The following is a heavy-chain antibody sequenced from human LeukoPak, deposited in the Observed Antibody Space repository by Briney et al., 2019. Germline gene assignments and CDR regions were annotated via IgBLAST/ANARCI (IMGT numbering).Heavy chain of an antibody. D-gene: IGHD5-24*01. V-gene: IGHV3-73*01. CDR3: TGWLQLEYFDY. J-gene: IGHJ4*02. CDR1: GFTFSGSA. Sequence: GGSLRLSCAASGFTFSGSAMHWVRQASGKGLEWVGRIRSKANSYATAYAASVKGRFTISRDDSKNTAYLQMNSLKTEDTAVYYCTGWLQLEYFDYWGQGTLVTVSS. CDR2: IRSKANSYAT.